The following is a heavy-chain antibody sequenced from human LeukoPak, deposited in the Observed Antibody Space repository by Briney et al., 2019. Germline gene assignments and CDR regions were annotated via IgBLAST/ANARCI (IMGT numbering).Heavy chain of an antibody. Sequence: GASVKVSCKASGYTFTSYDINWVRQATGQGLEWMGWMNPNSGNTGYAQKFQGRVTITRNTSISTAYMELSSLRSEDTAVYYCARGIAVHYYYYYYMDVWGKGTTVTVSS. CDR2: MNPNSGNT. CDR1: GYTFTSYD. J-gene: IGHJ6*03. CDR3: ARGIAVHYYYYYYMDV. D-gene: IGHD6-19*01. V-gene: IGHV1-8*03.